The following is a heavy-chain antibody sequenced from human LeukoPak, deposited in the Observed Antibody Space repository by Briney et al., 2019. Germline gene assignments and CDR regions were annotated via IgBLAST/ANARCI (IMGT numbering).Heavy chain of an antibody. J-gene: IGHJ3*02. V-gene: IGHV4-4*07. D-gene: IGHD6-19*01. CDR3: AREQWLEGGDAFDI. CDR2: IYTSGST. CDR1: GGFISSYY. Sequence: SETLSLTCTVSGGFISSYYWSWIRQPAGKGLEWIGRIYTSGSTNYNPSLKSRVTMSVDTSKNQFSLKLSSVTAADTAVYYCAREQWLEGGDAFDIWGQGTMVTVSS.